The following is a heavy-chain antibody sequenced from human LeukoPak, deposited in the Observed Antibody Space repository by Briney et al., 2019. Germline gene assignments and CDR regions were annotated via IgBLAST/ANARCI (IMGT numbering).Heavy chain of an antibody. CDR1: GYSISSGYY. D-gene: IGHD3-16*02. CDR3: ARHREYDYVWGSYRGTKNWFDP. J-gene: IGHJ5*02. Sequence: PSETLSPTCAVSGYSISSGYYWGWIRQPPGKGLEWIGSIYYSGSTYYNPSLKSRVTISVDTSKNQFSLKLSSVTAADTAVYYCARHREYDYVWGSYRGTKNWFDPWGQGTLVTVSS. CDR2: IYYSGST. V-gene: IGHV4-38-2*01.